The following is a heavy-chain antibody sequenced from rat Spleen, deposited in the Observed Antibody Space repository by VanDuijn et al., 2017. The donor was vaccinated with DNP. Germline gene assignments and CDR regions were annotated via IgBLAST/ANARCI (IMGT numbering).Heavy chain of an antibody. CDR1: GFTFNNYW. V-gene: IGHV5-31*01. Sequence: EVQLVESGGGLVQPGRSLKLSCVASGFTFNNYWMSWIRQAPGKGLEWVATIAYDGFTTYYRDSVKGRFTISRDNAKSTLYLQLNSLRSEDTATYYCARHLGSPGDYWGQGVMVTVSS. CDR3: ARHLGSPGDY. J-gene: IGHJ2*01. D-gene: IGHD4-6*01. CDR2: IAYDGFTT.